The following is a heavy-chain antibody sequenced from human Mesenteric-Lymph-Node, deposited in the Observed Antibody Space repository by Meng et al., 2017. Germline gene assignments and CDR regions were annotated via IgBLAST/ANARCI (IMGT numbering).Heavy chain of an antibody. D-gene: IGHD3-10*01. V-gene: IGHV3-21*01. CDR2: ISSSSSYI. Sequence: GGSLRLSCAASGFTFSSYSMNWVRQAPGKGLEWVSSISSSSSYIYYADAVKGRFTISRDNAKNSLYLQMNSLRAEDTAVYYCARDHGPSGGFDPWGQGTLVTVSS. CDR3: ARDHGPSGGFDP. J-gene: IGHJ5*02. CDR1: GFTFSSYS.